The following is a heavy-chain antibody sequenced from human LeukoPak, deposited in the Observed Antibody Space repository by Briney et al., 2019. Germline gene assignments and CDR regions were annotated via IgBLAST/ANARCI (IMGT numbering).Heavy chain of an antibody. Sequence: KPSETLSLTCTVSGGSISSYYWSWIRQPPGKGLEWIGYIYYSGSTNYNPSLKSRVTISVDTSKNQFSLKLSSVTAADTAVYYCARDSSGYYYTGGGAFDIWGQGTMVTVSS. J-gene: IGHJ3*02. CDR2: IYYSGST. CDR3: ARDSSGYYYTGGGAFDI. V-gene: IGHV4-59*01. D-gene: IGHD3-22*01. CDR1: GGSISSYY.